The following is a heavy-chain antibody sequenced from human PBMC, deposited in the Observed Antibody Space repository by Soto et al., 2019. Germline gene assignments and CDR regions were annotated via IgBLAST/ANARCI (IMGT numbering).Heavy chain of an antibody. CDR2: VYSTGGT. D-gene: IGHD2-15*01. CDR1: GTSIKNTNYF. J-gene: IGHJ4*02. V-gene: IGHV4-39*01. Sequence: PSETLSLTWTVSGTSIKNTNYFWAWIRQPPGKGLEFVGSVYSTGGTYYNPSLKNRLTVSVHTSQNQFSLTLKYVTAAASAVYFCGSVTEAADPVGDFDVWGKGTLVTVSS. CDR3: GSVTEAADPVGDFDV.